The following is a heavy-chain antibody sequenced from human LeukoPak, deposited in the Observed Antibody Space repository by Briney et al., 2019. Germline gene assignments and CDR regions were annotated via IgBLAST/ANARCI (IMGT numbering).Heavy chain of an antibody. CDR3: AKDIGFGITMFRAMDV. CDR2: ISSNSENR. CDR1: GFTFSSYS. J-gene: IGHJ6*04. D-gene: IGHD3-10*01. V-gene: IGHV3-9*01. Sequence: TGGSLRLSCAASGFTFSSYSMNWVRQAPGKGLEWVSGISSNSENRGYAESVKGRFTISRDDAKNSLFLQMNSLKTEDTALYYCAKDIGFGITMFRAMDVWGKGTTVTISS.